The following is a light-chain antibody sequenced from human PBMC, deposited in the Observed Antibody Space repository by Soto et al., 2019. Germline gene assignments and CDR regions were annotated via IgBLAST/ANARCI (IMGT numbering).Light chain of an antibody. Sequence: SYELTQPPSVSVSPGQTASITCSGDKLGDKYASWYQQKPGQSPVLVIYQDSKRPSGIPERFSGSNSGNTATVTISGTQAMDEADYYCQAWDSSTGVFGTGTKLTVL. V-gene: IGLV3-1*01. CDR2: QDS. CDR3: QAWDSSTGV. CDR1: KLGDKY. J-gene: IGLJ1*01.